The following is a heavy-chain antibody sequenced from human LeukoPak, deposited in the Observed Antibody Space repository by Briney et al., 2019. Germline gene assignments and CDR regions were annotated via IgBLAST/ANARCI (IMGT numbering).Heavy chain of an antibody. CDR1: GGSISSGSYY. J-gene: IGHJ3*02. Sequence: PSQTLSLTCTVSGGSISSGSYYWSWIRQPPGKGLEWIGEINHSGSTNYNPSLKSRVTISVDTSKNQFSLKLSSVTAADTAVYYCAGKSSGWYGDAFDIWGQGTMVTVSS. D-gene: IGHD6-19*01. CDR2: INHSGST. V-gene: IGHV4-39*07. CDR3: AGKSSGWYGDAFDI.